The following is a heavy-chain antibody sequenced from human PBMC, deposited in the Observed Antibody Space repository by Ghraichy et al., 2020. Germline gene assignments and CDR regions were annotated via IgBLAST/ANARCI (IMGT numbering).Heavy chain of an antibody. CDR3: ARDKCPKSNWNYCYFQH. CDR2: ISYDGSNK. D-gene: IGHD1-7*01. J-gene: IGHJ1*01. CDR1: GFTFSSYA. V-gene: IGHV3-30-3*01. Sequence: GGSLRLSCAASGFTFSSYAMHWVRQAPGKGLEWVAVISYDGSNKYYADSVKGRLTISRDNSKNTLYLQMNSLRAEDTAVYYCARDKCPKSNWNYCYFQHWGQGTLVTVSS.